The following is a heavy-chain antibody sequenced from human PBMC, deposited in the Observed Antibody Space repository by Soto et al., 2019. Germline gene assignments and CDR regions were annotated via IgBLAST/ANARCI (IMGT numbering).Heavy chain of an antibody. CDR1: GGTFSSYA. Sequence: SVKVSCKASGGTFSSYAISWVRQAPGQGLEWMGGIIPIFGTANYAQKFQGRVTITADKSTSTAYMELSSLRSEDTAVYYCASTQNWNDVYYGMDVWGQGTTVTVSS. CDR3: ASTQNWNDVYYGMDV. D-gene: IGHD1-1*01. V-gene: IGHV1-69*06. CDR2: IIPIFGTA. J-gene: IGHJ6*02.